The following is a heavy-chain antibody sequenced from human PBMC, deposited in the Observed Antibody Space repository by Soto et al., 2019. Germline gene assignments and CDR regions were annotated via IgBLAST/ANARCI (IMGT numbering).Heavy chain of an antibody. J-gene: IGHJ6*02. V-gene: IGHV4-31*03. CDR1: GGSISSGVYY. CDR3: ARVEVVVAATSDGMDV. D-gene: IGHD2-15*01. CDR2: IYYSGST. Sequence: PSETLSLTCTVSGGSISSGVYYWSWIRQHPGKGLEWIGYIYYSGSTYYNPSLKSRVTISVDTSKNQFSLKLSSVTAADTAVYYCARVEVVVAATSDGMDVWGQGTTVTVSS.